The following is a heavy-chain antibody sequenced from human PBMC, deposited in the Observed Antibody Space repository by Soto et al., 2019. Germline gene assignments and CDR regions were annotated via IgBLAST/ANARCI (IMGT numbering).Heavy chain of an antibody. CDR2: ISYDGSNK. D-gene: IGHD6-6*01. J-gene: IGHJ4*02. Sequence: PGGSLRLSCAASGFTFSSYGMHWVRQAPGKGLEWVAVISYDGSNKYYADSVKGRFTISRDNSKNTLYLQMNSLRAEDTAVYYCAKAIAARGNYFDYWGQGTLVTVSS. V-gene: IGHV3-30*18. CDR3: AKAIAARGNYFDY. CDR1: GFTFSSYG.